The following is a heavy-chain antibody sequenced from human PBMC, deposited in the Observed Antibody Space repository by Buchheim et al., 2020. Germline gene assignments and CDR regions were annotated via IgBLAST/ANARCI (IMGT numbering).Heavy chain of an antibody. CDR2: IKQDGSEK. J-gene: IGHJ6*03. V-gene: IGHV3-7*04. Sequence: EVQLVESGGGLVQPGGSLRLSCAASGFTFSSYWMSWVRQAPGKGLEWVANIKQDGSEKYYVDSVKGRFTISRDNAKNSLYLQMNSLRAEDTAVYYCARDGCSSTSCPKTGYYYYMDVWGKGTT. CDR3: ARDGCSSTSCPKTGYYYYMDV. D-gene: IGHD2-2*01. CDR1: GFTFSSYW.